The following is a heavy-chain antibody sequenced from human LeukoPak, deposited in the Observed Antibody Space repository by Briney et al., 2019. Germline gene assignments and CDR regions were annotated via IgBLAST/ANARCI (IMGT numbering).Heavy chain of an antibody. CDR2: ISAYNGNT. CDR3: ARDSALYCTNGVCYNDY. J-gene: IGHJ4*02. CDR1: GYTFTSYG. D-gene: IGHD2-8*01. V-gene: IGHV1-18*01. Sequence: GASVKVSCKASGYTFTSYGISWVRQAPGQGLEWMGWISAYNGNTNYAQKLQGRVTMTTDTSTSTAYMELRSPRSDDTAVYYCARDSALYCTNGVCYNDYWGQGTLVTVSS.